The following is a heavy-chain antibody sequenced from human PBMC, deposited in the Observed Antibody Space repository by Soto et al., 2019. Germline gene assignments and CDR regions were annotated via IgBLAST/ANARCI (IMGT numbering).Heavy chain of an antibody. CDR1: GFTFRVHY. J-gene: IGHJ4*02. Sequence: PGGPLRLSCAPSGFTFRVHYMIWIRQAPGKGLEWVSHISGRSWYKTYAASVRGRFTISRDNAKNSLYLQMTSLRAEDTAVYCCARVRANHFDSWGQGTLVTVSS. CDR2: ISGRSWYK. CDR3: ARVRANHFDS. V-gene: IGHV3-11*06.